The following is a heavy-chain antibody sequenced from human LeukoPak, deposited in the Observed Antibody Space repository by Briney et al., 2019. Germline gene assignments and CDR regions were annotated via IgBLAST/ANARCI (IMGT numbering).Heavy chain of an antibody. V-gene: IGHV3-53*01. Sequence: GGSLRLSCAASGFTVSSNYMSWARQAQGRGLEWVSVFFRGGDTYYGDSVKGRFTISRDDSKDTVYLQMNSLRAEDTAVYYCVRQSFTYNSGWYWVDHWGQGILVTVSS. CDR1: GFTVSSNY. J-gene: IGHJ5*02. CDR3: VRQSFTYNSGWYWVDH. CDR2: FFRGGDT. D-gene: IGHD6-19*01.